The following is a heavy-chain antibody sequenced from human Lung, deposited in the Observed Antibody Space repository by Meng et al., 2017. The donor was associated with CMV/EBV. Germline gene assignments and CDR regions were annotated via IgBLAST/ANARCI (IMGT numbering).Heavy chain of an antibody. CDR2: VYWNDDN. V-gene: IGHV2-5*01. CDR3: AHYGDYRFGWYFDL. D-gene: IGHD4-17*01. Sequence: SGFSLNTAGLGVGWVRQPPGKAPELLALVYWNDDNRYSPSLRNRLTITKDTSKNQAVLTMSNMDPVDTATYYCAHYGDYRFGWYFDLWGRGTLVTVSS. J-gene: IGHJ2*01. CDR1: GFSLNTAGLG.